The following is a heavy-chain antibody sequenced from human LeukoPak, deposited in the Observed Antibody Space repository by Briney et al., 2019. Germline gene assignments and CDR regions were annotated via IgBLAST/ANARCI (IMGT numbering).Heavy chain of an antibody. CDR2: ISYDGSNK. V-gene: IGHV3-30*18. Sequence: GGSLRLSCAVSGFTFSSYGMHWVRQAPGKGLEWVAVISYDGSNKYYADSVKGRFTISRDNSKNTLYLQMNSLRAEDTAVYYCAKAGVRWPLDDYWGQGTLVTVSS. CDR1: GFTFSSYG. CDR3: AKAGVRWPLDDY. D-gene: IGHD4-23*01. J-gene: IGHJ4*02.